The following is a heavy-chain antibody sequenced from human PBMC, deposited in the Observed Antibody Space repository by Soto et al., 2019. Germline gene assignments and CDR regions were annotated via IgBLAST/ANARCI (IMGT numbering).Heavy chain of an antibody. D-gene: IGHD1-26*01. CDR3: ARDRGSYALDC. CDR1: ESDG. Sequence: ASVKVSCKVPESDGITWVRQAPGQGLEWMGWINTYNGNTNHAQKLQGRVTMTTDTSTSTAYMELRSLRSDDTAVYYCARDRGSYALDCSGQGTLDTGSS. J-gene: IGHJ4*02. CDR2: INTYNGNT. V-gene: IGHV1-18*01.